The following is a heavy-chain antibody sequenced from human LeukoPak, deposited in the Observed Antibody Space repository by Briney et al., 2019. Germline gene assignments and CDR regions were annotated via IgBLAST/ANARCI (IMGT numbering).Heavy chain of an antibody. D-gene: IGHD2-8*01. CDR3: AKDATNG. CDR2: INGDGSDT. Sequence: GGSLRLSCAASGFTFSTYWMHWVRQAPGKGLVWVSRINGDGSDTRDASSLQGRFTISRDNAKNTLYLPMNSLRADETAVYYCAKDATNGWGEGTLVTVSS. V-gene: IGHV3-74*01. CDR1: GFTFSTYW. J-gene: IGHJ4*02.